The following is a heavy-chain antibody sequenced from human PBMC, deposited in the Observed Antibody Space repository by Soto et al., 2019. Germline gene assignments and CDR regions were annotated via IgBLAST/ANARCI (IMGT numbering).Heavy chain of an antibody. J-gene: IGHJ4*02. D-gene: IGHD2-21*02. CDR1: GFTVSRNY. V-gene: IGHV3-53*01. Sequence: EVQLVESGGGLIQPGGSLRLSCAASGFTVSRNYMTWDRRAPGKGLERVSIIYGGGNTYYSDSVKGRFTISRDNSKMTLYLQMNSLRAEDTAVYYCASSEKGVTDCCPFDYWGQGALVNVSS. CDR3: ASSEKGVTDCCPFDY. CDR2: IYGGGNT.